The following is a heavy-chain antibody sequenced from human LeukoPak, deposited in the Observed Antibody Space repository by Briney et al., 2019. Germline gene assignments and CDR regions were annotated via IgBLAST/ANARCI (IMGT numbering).Heavy chain of an antibody. CDR3: ARAAGGDY. D-gene: IGHD4-23*01. CDR2: IRSDGSCT. CDR1: GFTFSSYW. Sequence: PGGSLRLTSAASGFTFSSYWMRWVRQVPGKGRVWVSRIRSDGSCTSYAVYVKCRFSIYRDNAKNTLYLQMNSLRAEDTDVYYCARAAGGDYWGQGALVTVSS. V-gene: IGHV3-74*01. J-gene: IGHJ4*02.